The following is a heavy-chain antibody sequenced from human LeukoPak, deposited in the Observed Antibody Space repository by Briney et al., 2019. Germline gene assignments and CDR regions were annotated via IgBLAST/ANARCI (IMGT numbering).Heavy chain of an antibody. CDR3: ARVVKAGRSRRYSSSSLGFDY. CDR2: IYHSGST. CDR1: GYSISSGYY. J-gene: IGHJ4*02. Sequence: PSETLSLTCTVSGYSISSGYYWGWIRQPPGKGLEWIGSIYHSGSTYYNPSLKSRVTISVDTTKNQFSLKLSSVTAADTAVYYCARVVKAGRSRRYSSSSLGFDYWGQGTLVTVSS. V-gene: IGHV4-38-2*02. D-gene: IGHD6-6*01.